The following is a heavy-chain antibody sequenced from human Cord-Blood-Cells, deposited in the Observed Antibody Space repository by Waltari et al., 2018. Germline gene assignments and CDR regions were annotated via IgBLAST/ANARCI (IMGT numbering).Heavy chain of an antibody. Sequence: GKGLEWVANIKQDGSEKYYVDSVKGRFTISRDNAKNSLYLQMNSLRAEDTAVYYCAREGEVGYNYWGQGTLVTVSS. CDR3: AREGEVGYNY. V-gene: IGHV3-7*01. D-gene: IGHD3-16*01. J-gene: IGHJ4*02. CDR2: IKQDGSEK.